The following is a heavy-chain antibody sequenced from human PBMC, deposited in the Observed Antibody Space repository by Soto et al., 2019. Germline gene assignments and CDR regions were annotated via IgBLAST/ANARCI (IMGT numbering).Heavy chain of an antibody. V-gene: IGHV3-30*14. J-gene: IGHJ4*02. CDR2: ISDDGSKT. D-gene: IGHD3-9*01. CDR3: XRAYXLTYYFDD. CDR1: GVTFRGYA. Sequence: QVHLVESGGGVVQPGRSLRLSCAGSGVTFRGYAVHWVRQTPGKGLEWVTVISDDGSKTYYADSVKGRFSVSRDDSTNMVFLQMSSLRSEDTAVYHCXRAYXLTYYFDDWGPGTPVTVSS.